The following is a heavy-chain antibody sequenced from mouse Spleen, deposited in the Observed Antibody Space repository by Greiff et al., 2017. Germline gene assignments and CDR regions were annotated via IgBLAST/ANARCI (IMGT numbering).Heavy chain of an antibody. D-gene: IGHD2-3*01. CDR1: GYTFTSYW. CDR2: IDPSDSYT. J-gene: IGHJ2*01. CDR3: ARKLVYDGYYFYFDY. V-gene: IGHV1-50*01. Sequence: QVQLQQPGAELVKPGASVKLSCKASGYTFTSYWMQWVKQRPGQGLEWIGEIDPSDSYTNYNQKFKGKATLTVDTSSSTAYMQLSSLTSEDSAVYYCARKLVYDGYYFYFDYWGQGTTLTVSS.